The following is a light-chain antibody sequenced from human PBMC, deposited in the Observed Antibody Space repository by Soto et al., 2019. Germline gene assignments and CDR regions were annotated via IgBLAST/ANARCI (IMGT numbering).Light chain of an antibody. CDR3: SSYAGSNSYV. V-gene: IGLV2-8*01. J-gene: IGLJ1*01. CDR1: SSDVGGYNS. Sequence: QSALTQPASVSGSPGQSITISCTGTSSDVGGYNSVSWYQQEPGKAPKLMIYEVSKRPSGVPDRFSGSKSGNTASLTVSGLQAEDEADYYCSSYAGSNSYVFGTGTKVTVL. CDR2: EVS.